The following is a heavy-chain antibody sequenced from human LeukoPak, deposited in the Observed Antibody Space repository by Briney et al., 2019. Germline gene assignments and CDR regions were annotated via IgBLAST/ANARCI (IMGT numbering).Heavy chain of an antibody. CDR2: LWYDGSNK. D-gene: IGHD3-3*01. CDR1: GFTFSSYG. V-gene: IGHV3-33*01. CDR3: AREPHSYYDFWSGFTNRGAYFDY. Sequence: PGRSLRLSCAASGFTFSSYGMHWVRQAPGKGLEWVAVLWYDGSNKYYADSVKGRFTISRDNSKNTLYLQMNSLRAEDTAVYYCAREPHSYYDFWSGFTNRGAYFDYWGQGTLVTVSS. J-gene: IGHJ4*02.